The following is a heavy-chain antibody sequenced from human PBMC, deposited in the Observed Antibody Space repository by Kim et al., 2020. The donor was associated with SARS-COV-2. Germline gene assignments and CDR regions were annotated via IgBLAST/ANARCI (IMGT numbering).Heavy chain of an antibody. V-gene: IGHV4-34*01. Sequence: SETLSLTCAVYGGSFSGYYWSWIRQPPGKGLEWIGEINHSGSTNYNPSLKSRVTISVDTSKNQFSLKLSSVTAADTVVYYCARAKGGIVYWFDPWGQGTLVTVSS. D-gene: IGHD3-22*01. CDR1: GGSFSGYY. J-gene: IGHJ5*02. CDR2: INHSGST. CDR3: ARAKGGIVYWFDP.